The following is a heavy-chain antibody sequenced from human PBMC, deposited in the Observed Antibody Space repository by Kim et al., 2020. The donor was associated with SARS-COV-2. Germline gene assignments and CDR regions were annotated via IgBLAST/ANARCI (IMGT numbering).Heavy chain of an antibody. J-gene: IGHJ4*02. V-gene: IGHV4-59*08. D-gene: IGHD1-26*01. CDR3: ARLGSGSYYGIDY. Sequence: SNPSLKCRVTISVDTSKSQFSLKLSSVTAADASVYYCARLGSGSYYGIDYWGQGTLVTVSS.